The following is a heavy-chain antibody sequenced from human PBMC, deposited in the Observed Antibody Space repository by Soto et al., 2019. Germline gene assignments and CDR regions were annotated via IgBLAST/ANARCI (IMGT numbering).Heavy chain of an antibody. Sequence: QVQLVQSGDEVKKPGASVKVSCKTSGYSFTNYGISWVRQAPGQGLECMGWISPYSGNTNHAQKFQGRVTLTTATSTSTAYMELRSLTSDDTAVYYCARDWSYPSGGIDYWVQGTLVTVSS. CDR3: ARDWSYPSGGIDY. CDR1: GYSFTNYG. V-gene: IGHV1-18*01. CDR2: ISPYSGNT. D-gene: IGHD6-25*01. J-gene: IGHJ4*02.